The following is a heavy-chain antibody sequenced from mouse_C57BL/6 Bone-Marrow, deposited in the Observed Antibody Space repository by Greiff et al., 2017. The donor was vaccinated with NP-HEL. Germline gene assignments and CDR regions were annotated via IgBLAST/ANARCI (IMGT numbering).Heavy chain of an antibody. D-gene: IGHD1-1*01. V-gene: IGHV1-82*01. J-gene: IGHJ2*01. CDR2: IYPGDGDT. Sequence: VMLVESGPELVKPGASVKISCKASGYAFSSSWMNWVKQRPGKGLEWIGRIYPGDGDTNYNGKFKGKATLTADKSSSTAYMQLSSLTSEDSAVYFCARGDTTVPFDYWGQGTTLTVSS. CDR3: ARGDTTVPFDY. CDR1: GYAFSSSW.